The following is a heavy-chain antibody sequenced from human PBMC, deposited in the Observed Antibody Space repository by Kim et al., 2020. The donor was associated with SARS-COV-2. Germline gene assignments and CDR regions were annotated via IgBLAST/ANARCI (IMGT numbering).Heavy chain of an antibody. Sequence: SETLCLTCVVSGGSVSSHNCWSWVRQSPTEGLEWIGELCHTGSTVYNPSLRGRVTMSVDKSNNHVSLRLTSVTAADTAVYYCARDPTYDPSRAFDIWG. CDR1: GGSVSSHNC. V-gene: IGHV4-4*02. D-gene: IGHD3-3*01. CDR3: ARDPTYDPSRAFDI. J-gene: IGHJ3*02. CDR2: LCHTGST.